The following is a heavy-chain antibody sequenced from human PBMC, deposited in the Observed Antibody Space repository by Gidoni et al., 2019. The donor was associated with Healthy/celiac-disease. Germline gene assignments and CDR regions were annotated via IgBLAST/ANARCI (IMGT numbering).Heavy chain of an antibody. CDR2: INHSGST. CDR3: ARGRYDYYGSGSYYRGYYYYYGMDV. CDR1: VGSFSGYS. Sequence: QVKLQQWGAGLLQPSETLSLTCAVYVGSFSGYSWSWIRQPPGKGLEWIGEINHSGSTNYNPSLKSRVTISVDTSKNKFSLKLSSVTAADTAVYYCARGRYDYYGSGSYYRGYYYYYGMDVWGQGTTVTVSS. J-gene: IGHJ6*02. V-gene: IGHV4-34*01. D-gene: IGHD3-10*01.